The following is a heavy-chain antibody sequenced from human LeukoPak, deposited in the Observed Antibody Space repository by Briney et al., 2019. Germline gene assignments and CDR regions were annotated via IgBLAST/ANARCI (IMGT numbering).Heavy chain of an antibody. V-gene: IGHV3-23*01. Sequence: GASLRLSCAASGFTFSNYAMSWVRPAPGKGLDWVSAILGSGGSTYYADSVKGRFTVSRDNSKSTLYLQMNSLRAEDTALYYCAKWGDYDVLTGYYVPDYWGQGTLVTVSS. J-gene: IGHJ4*02. CDR3: AKWGDYDVLTGYYVPDY. CDR1: GFTFSNYA. D-gene: IGHD3-9*01. CDR2: ILGSGGST.